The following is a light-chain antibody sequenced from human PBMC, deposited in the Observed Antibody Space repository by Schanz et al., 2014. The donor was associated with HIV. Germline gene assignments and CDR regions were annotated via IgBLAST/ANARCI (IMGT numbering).Light chain of an antibody. CDR1: SNDVGIYNL. CDR3: SSYTTSGSLV. Sequence: QSALTQPASVSGSPGQSITISCTGTSNDVGIYNLVSWYQQHPGKAPKLTIYEVSKRPSGVSNRFSGSKSGNTASLTISGLQAEDEADYYCSSYTTSGSLVFGGGTKLTVL. V-gene: IGLV2-14*02. J-gene: IGLJ3*02. CDR2: EVS.